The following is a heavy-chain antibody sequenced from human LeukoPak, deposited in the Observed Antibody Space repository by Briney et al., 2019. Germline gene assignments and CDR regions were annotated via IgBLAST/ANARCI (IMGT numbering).Heavy chain of an antibody. J-gene: IGHJ4*02. V-gene: IGHV4-59*01. Sequence: SETLSLTCTVSGDSISNYYWSWIRQSPGKKLEWIGYMYNRGSTIYNPSLKSRVTISTDTSKNQFSLRLTSVTAAETAVYYCVRAEKAVTGTLDYWGQGTLITVSS. D-gene: IGHD6-19*01. CDR3: VRAEKAVTGTLDY. CDR1: GDSISNYY. CDR2: MYNRGST.